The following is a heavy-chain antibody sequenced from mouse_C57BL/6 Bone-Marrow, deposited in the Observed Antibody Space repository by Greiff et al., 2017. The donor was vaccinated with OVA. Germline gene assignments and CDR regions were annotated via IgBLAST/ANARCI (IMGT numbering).Heavy chain of an antibody. D-gene: IGHD2-2*01. CDR1: GYTFTSYW. V-gene: IGHV1-69*01. CDR3: AREGLWLRRGYYYAMDY. J-gene: IGHJ4*01. Sequence: QVQLQQPGAELVMPGASVKLSCKASGYTFTSYWMHWVKQRPGQGLEWIGEIDPSDSYTNYNQKFKGKSTLTVDKSSSTAYMQLSSLTSEDSAVYYCAREGLWLRRGYYYAMDYWGQGTSVTVSS. CDR2: IDPSDSYT.